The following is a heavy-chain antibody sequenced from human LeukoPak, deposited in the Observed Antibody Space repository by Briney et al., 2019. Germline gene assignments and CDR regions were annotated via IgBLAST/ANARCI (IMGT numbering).Heavy chain of an antibody. V-gene: IGHV1-8*01. D-gene: IGHD1-7*01. CDR2: MNPNSGNT. J-gene: IGHJ4*02. Sequence: ASVKVSCKASGYTFTSYDINWVRQATGQGLEWMGWMNPNSGNTGYAQKFQGRVTMTRNTSISTAYMDLSRLRSDDTAVYYCVQFELDYWGQGTLVTVSS. CDR3: VQFELDY. CDR1: GYTFTSYD.